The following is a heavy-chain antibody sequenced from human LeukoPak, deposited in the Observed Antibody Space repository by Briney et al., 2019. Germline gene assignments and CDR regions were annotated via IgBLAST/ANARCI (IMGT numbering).Heavy chain of an antibody. CDR2: ISAYNGNT. D-gene: IGHD6-19*01. Sequence: ASVKVSCKASGYTFTNYAISRVRQAPGQGLEWMGWISAYNGNTNYAQKLQGRVTMTTDTSTSTAYMELRTLRSDDTAVYYCAREAPVAAGSDAFDIWGQGTMVTVSS. CDR1: GYTFTNYA. J-gene: IGHJ3*02. V-gene: IGHV1-18*01. CDR3: AREAPVAAGSDAFDI.